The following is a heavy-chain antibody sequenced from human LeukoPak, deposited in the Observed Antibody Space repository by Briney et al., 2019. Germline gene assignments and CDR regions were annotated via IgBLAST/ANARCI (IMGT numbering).Heavy chain of an antibody. J-gene: IGHJ4*02. V-gene: IGHV3-23*01. CDR2: ISGSGGST. CDR1: GFTFSSYA. CDR3: VKSSFGELFFDY. D-gene: IGHD3-10*01. Sequence: PGGSLRLSCAASGFTFSSYAMSWVRQAPGKGLEWVSAISGSGGSTYYADSVKGRFTISRDNSKNTLYLQMNSLRAEDTAVYYCVKSSFGELFFDYWGQGTLVTVSS.